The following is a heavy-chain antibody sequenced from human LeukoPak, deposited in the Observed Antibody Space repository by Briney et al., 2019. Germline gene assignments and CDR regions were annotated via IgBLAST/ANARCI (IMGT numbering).Heavy chain of an antibody. Sequence: ASVKVSCKASGYTFTSNFMHWVRQAPGQGLEWMGIINPSGGSTSYAEKFQGRVTMTRDTSTSTVYMELSSLRSEDTAVYYCARRAGDIVVAPPAMFPGDYYYYMDVWGKGTTVTVSS. J-gene: IGHJ6*03. D-gene: IGHD2-2*01. CDR1: GYTFTSNF. CDR2: INPSGGST. V-gene: IGHV1-46*01. CDR3: ARRAGDIVVAPPAMFPGDYYYYMDV.